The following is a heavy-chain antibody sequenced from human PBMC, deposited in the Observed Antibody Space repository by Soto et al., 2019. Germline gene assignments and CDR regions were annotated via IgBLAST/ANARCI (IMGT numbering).Heavy chain of an antibody. D-gene: IGHD3-10*01. CDR2: INGYNGNT. J-gene: IGHJ6*02. CDR3: ARDSTYYYGSETYMSRGLDV. V-gene: IGHV1-18*01. Sequence: ASVKVSCKASGYIFSNFGVNWVRQAPGQGLEWMGWINGYNGNTNYAQKVQSRVTMTTDTSTSTVYMELRSLSSDDTAMYYCARDSTYYYGSETYMSRGLDVWGQGTTVTVSS. CDR1: GYIFSNFG.